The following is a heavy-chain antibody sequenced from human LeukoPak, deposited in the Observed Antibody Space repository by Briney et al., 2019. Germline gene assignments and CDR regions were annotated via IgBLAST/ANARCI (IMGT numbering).Heavy chain of an antibody. D-gene: IGHD6-13*01. V-gene: IGHV4-34*01. J-gene: IGHJ4*02. CDR3: AGGAAAGTVFDY. CDR2: INHSGST. CDR1: GQSFNLYY. Sequence: PSDTLSLTCAVYGQSFNLYYSICIRHPPGKGLEWIGEINHSGSTNYNPSLKSRVTISVDTSKNQCALKLSSVTAGDTAVYYCAGGAAAGTVFDYWGQGTLVTVSS.